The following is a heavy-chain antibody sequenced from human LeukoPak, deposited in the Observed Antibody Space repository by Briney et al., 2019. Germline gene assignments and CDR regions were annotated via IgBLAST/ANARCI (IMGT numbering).Heavy chain of an antibody. CDR1: GASITSDY. CDR3: ARTYYYGSGSYYAPDYYYYYMDV. D-gene: IGHD3-10*01. Sequence: SETLSLTCSVSGASITSDYWSWIRQPPGKGLEWIGYVHHSGTTKYNPSLNSRVTISMDTSKNQFSLKLSSVTAADTTVYYCARTYYYGSGSYYAPDYYYYYMDVWGKGTTVTISS. V-gene: IGHV4-59*01. J-gene: IGHJ6*03. CDR2: VHHSGTT.